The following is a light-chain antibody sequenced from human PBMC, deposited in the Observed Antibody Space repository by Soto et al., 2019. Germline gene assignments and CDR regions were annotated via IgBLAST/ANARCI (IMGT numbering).Light chain of an antibody. V-gene: IGLV5-45*03. Sequence: QPVLTQPSSLSASPGGAASLTCTLRSGINVGTYRIYWYQQKPGSPPQYLLRYKSDSDKQQGSGVPSRFSGAKDASANAGILLISGLQSEDEADYYCMIWHSSAVVFGGGTKLTVL. J-gene: IGLJ2*01. CDR1: SGINVGTYR. CDR3: MIWHSSAVV. CDR2: YKSDSDK.